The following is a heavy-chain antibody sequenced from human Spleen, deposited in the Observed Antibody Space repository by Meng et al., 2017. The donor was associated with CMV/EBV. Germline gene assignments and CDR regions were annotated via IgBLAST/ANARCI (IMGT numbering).Heavy chain of an antibody. Sequence: SVKVSCKASGGTFSSYAISWVRQAPGQGLEWMGGIIPIFGTANYAQKFQGRVTITTDESTSTAYMELSSLRSEDTAVYYCARSGDMVVRLNEYYFDYWGQGTLVTVSS. CDR3: ARSGDMVVRLNEYYFDY. J-gene: IGHJ4*02. CDR1: GGTFSSYA. CDR2: IIPIFGTA. V-gene: IGHV1-69*05. D-gene: IGHD4/OR15-4a*01.